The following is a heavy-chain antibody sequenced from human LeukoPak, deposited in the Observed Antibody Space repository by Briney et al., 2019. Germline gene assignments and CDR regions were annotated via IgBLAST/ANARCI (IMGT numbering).Heavy chain of an antibody. Sequence: GGSLRLSCAASGFTFNNYAMSWVRQAPGKGLEGVSTITGSGGSTYSADSVKGGLTISRDNSKKTLYLQMNSLRADDPALYYCARNQDSSWYYYYMDVWGKGATVTVSS. J-gene: IGHJ6*03. CDR1: GFTFNNYA. D-gene: IGHD6-13*01. CDR3: ARNQDSSWYYYYMDV. V-gene: IGHV3-23*01. CDR2: ITGSGGST.